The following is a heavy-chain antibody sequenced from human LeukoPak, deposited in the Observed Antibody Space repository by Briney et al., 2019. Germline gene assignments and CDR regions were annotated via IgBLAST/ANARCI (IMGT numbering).Heavy chain of an antibody. CDR2: INPNSGGT. CDR1: GYTFTGYY. V-gene: IGHV1-2*02. CDR3: TRDPGSGYSFLYYFDY. Sequence: VASVKVSCKASGYTFTGYYMHWVRQAPGQGLEWMGWINPNSGGTNYAQKFQGRVTMTRDTSISTANMELSRLRFDDTAVYYCTRDPGSGYSFLYYFDYWGQGTLVTVSS. D-gene: IGHD5-18*01. J-gene: IGHJ4*02.